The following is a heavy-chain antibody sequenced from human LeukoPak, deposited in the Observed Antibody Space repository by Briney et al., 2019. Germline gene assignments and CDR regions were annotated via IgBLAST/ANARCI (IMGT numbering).Heavy chain of an antibody. CDR3: AKQPYYDFWSGYYHRAEYFQH. D-gene: IGHD3-3*01. CDR2: ISGSGGST. CDR1: GFTFSSYA. J-gene: IGHJ1*01. Sequence: PGGSLRLSCAASGFTFSSYAMSWVRQAPGKGLEWVSAISGSGGSTYYADSVKGGFTISRDNSKNTLYLQMNSLRAEDTAVYYCAKQPYYDFWSGYYHRAEYFQHWGQGTLVTVSS. V-gene: IGHV3-23*01.